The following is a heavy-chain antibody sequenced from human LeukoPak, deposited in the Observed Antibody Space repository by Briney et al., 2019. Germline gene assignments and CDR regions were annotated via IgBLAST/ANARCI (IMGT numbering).Heavy chain of an antibody. J-gene: IGHJ4*02. CDR3: AKERGNYGSGSWGIDY. CDR2: INTNSGGT. V-gene: IGHV1-2*02. D-gene: IGHD3-10*01. Sequence: ASVKVSCKASGYTFTGYYMHWVRQAPGQGLEWMGWINTNSGGTNYAQKFQGRVTMTRDTSISTAYMELSRLRSDDTAVYYCAKERGNYGSGSWGIDYWGQGTLVAVSS. CDR1: GYTFTGYY.